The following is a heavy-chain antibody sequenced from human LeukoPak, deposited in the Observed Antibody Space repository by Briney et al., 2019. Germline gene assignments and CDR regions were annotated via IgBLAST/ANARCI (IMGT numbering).Heavy chain of an antibody. Sequence: GGSLRLSCAASGFTFDDYAMHWVRHVPGKGLEWVSGISWNSGSIGYADSVKGRFTISRDNAKNSLYLQMNSLRAEDTALYYCAKGPDERWLQLEYYFDYWGQGTLVTVSS. J-gene: IGHJ4*02. V-gene: IGHV3-9*01. CDR2: ISWNSGSI. CDR1: GFTFDDYA. D-gene: IGHD5-24*01. CDR3: AKGPDERWLQLEYYFDY.